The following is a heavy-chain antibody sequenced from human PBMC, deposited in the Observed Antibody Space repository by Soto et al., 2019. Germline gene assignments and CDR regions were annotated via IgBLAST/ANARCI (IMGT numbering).Heavy chain of an antibody. CDR1: GGTFSSYT. Sequence: GASLKVSCKASGGTFSSYTISWVRQAPGQGLEWMGRIIPILGIANYAQKFQGRVTITADKSTSTAYMELSSLRSEDTAVYYCARKPHYYDSSGSSPYFDYWGQGTLVTVSS. CDR3: ARKPHYYDSSGSSPYFDY. D-gene: IGHD3-22*01. V-gene: IGHV1-69*02. CDR2: IIPILGIA. J-gene: IGHJ4*02.